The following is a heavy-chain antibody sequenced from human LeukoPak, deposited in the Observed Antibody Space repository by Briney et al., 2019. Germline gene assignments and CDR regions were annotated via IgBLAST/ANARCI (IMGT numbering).Heavy chain of an antibody. D-gene: IGHD4-17*01. Sequence: GGSLRLSCAASGFTFSRQWMSWVRQAPGKGLEWVANINQDGSDKYYVDSVKGRFTISRDNAKSSLYLQMNSLRAEDTAVYYCAKLPYVDYNHHWGQGTLVTVSS. J-gene: IGHJ5*02. V-gene: IGHV3-7*05. CDR3: AKLPYVDYNHH. CDR1: GFTFSRQW. CDR2: INQDGSDK.